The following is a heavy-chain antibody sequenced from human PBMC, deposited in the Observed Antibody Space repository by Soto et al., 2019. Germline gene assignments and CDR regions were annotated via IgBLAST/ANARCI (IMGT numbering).Heavy chain of an antibody. D-gene: IGHD3-3*01. CDR1: GFTFSSYG. V-gene: IGHV3-30*03. Sequence: QVQLVESGGGVVQPGRSLRLSCAASGFTFSSYGMHWVRQAPGKGLEWVAVISYDGSNKYYADSVKGRFTISRDNSKKTLYLKMNRLRAEDTAVYYCASGFFSGWRVLERVTNPGDYYYYGMDVWGQGTTVTVSS. CDR3: ASGFFSGWRVLERVTNPGDYYYYGMDV. J-gene: IGHJ6*02. CDR2: ISYDGSNK.